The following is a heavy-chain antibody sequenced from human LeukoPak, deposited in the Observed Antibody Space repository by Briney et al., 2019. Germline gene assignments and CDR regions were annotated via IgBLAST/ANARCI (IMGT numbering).Heavy chain of an antibody. J-gene: IGHJ4*02. CDR3: ARTRYYCSGGSCYLLGVDY. CDR2: INWNGGST. D-gene: IGHD2-15*01. Sequence: GGSLRLSRAASGFTFDDYGMSWVRQAPGKGLEWVSGINWNGGSTGYADSVKGRFTISRDNAKNSLYLQMNSLRAEDTALYYCARTRYYCSGGSCYLLGVDYWGQGTLVTVSS. CDR1: GFTFDDYG. V-gene: IGHV3-20*04.